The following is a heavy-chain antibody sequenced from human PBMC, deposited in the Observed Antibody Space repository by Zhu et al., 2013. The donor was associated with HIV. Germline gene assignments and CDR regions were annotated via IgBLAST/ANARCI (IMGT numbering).Heavy chain of an antibody. CDR3: ARTPGSFDI. V-gene: IGHV4-34*02. CDR2: IDHAGYT. D-gene: IGHD2-15*01. Sequence: VQIQQWGAGLLKPSETLSLTCAVYGGSFSEFHWTWIRQSPGKGLEWIGEIDHAGYTDYHPSLKGRVTISVDTSKKQFSLKLASVTAADTAVYYCARTPGSFDIWGPGTKVIVSS. J-gene: IGHJ3*02. CDR1: GGSFSEFH.